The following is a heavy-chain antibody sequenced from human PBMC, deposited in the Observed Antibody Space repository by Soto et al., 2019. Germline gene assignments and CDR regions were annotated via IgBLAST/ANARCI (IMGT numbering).Heavy chain of an antibody. CDR2: INHSGST. Sequence: QVQLQQWGAGLLKPSETLSLTCAVYGGSFSGYYWSWIRQPPGKRLEWIGEINHSGSTNYNPSLKSRVTISVDTSKNQFSLKLRSVTAAETAVYYCAREYGGNSGTFDYWGQGTLVTVSS. J-gene: IGHJ4*02. CDR1: GGSFSGYY. V-gene: IGHV4-34*01. CDR3: AREYGGNSGTFDY. D-gene: IGHD2-21*02.